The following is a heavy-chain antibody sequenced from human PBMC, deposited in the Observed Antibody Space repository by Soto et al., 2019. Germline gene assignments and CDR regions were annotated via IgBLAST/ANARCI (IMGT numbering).Heavy chain of an antibody. CDR3: ARDRVAARPPPYYYGMDV. D-gene: IGHD6-6*01. Sequence: GGSLRLSCAASGFTFSSYSMNWVRQAPGKGLEWVSSISSSSSYIYYADSVKGRFTISRDNAKNSLYLQMNSLRAEDTAVYYCARDRVAARPPPYYYGMDVWGQGTTVTVSS. CDR1: GFTFSSYS. V-gene: IGHV3-21*01. CDR2: ISSSSSYI. J-gene: IGHJ6*02.